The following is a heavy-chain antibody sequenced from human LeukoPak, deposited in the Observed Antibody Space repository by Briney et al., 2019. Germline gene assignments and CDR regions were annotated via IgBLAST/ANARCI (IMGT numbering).Heavy chain of an antibody. CDR1: GFTFSSYA. CDR3: ASMGLYSGYDYGYYYYGMDV. J-gene: IGHJ6*02. D-gene: IGHD5-12*01. V-gene: IGHV3-23*01. CDR2: ISGSGGST. Sequence: PGGSLRLSCAASGFTFSSYAMSWVRQAPGKGLEWVSAISGSGGSTYYADSVKGRFTISRDNSKNTLYLQMNSLRAEDTAVYYCASMGLYSGYDYGYYYYGMDVWGQGTTVTVSS.